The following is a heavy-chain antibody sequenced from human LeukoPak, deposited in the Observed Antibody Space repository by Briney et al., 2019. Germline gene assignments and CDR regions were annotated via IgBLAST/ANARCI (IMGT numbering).Heavy chain of an antibody. D-gene: IGHD6-13*01. CDR3: ARAADLIYSSSWYGDDGMDV. CDR2: IYYSGST. J-gene: IGHJ6*02. CDR1: GGSLSSYY. Sequence: SETLSLTCTVSGGSLSSYYWSWIRQSPGKGLEWIGYIYYSGSTNYNPSLKSRVTISVDTSKNQFSLKLSSVTAADTAVYYCARAADLIYSSSWYGDDGMDVWGQGTTVTVSS. V-gene: IGHV4-59*12.